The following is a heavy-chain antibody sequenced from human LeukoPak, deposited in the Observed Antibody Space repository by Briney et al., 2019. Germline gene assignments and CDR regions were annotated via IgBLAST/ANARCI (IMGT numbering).Heavy chain of an antibody. Sequence: GGSLRLSCAVSGFSFSSYWMSWVRQAPGKGLEWVANIEQDGSEKYYVDSVKGRFTISRDNAKNSLYLQMNSLRVEDTAVYYCAREALLWFGEPFDYWSQGTLVTVSS. CDR3: AREALLWFGEPFDY. CDR1: GFSFSSYW. V-gene: IGHV3-7*01. D-gene: IGHD3-10*01. J-gene: IGHJ4*02. CDR2: IEQDGSEK.